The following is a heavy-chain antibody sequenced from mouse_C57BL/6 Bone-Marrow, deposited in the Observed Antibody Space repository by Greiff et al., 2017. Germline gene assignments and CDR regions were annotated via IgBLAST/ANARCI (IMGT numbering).Heavy chain of an antibody. D-gene: IGHD1-1*01. J-gene: IGHJ2*01. Sequence: VQLQQSGAELVKPGASVKISCKASGYAFSSYWMNWVKQRSGKGLEWIGQIYPGDGDTNYNGKFKGKATLTADKSSSTAYMQLSSLTSEDSAVYFCARRRITSRYFDYWGQGTTLTVSS. CDR1: GYAFSSYW. V-gene: IGHV1-80*01. CDR2: IYPGDGDT. CDR3: ARRRITSRYFDY.